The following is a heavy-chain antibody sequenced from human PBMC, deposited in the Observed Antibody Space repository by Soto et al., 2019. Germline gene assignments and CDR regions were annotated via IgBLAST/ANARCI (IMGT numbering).Heavy chain of an antibody. CDR1: GYTLTELS. J-gene: IGHJ4*02. CDR2: FDPEDGET. CDR3: ATSSRSYQGFDY. Sequence: ASVKVSCKVSGYTLTELSMHWVRQAPGKGLEWMGGFDPEDGETIYAQKFQGRVTMTEDTSTDTAYMELSSLRSEDTAVYYCATSSRSYQGFDYWGQGTLVTVSS. V-gene: IGHV1-24*01. D-gene: IGHD1-26*01.